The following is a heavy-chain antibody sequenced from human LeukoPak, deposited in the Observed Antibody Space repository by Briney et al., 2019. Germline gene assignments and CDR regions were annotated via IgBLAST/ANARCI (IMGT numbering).Heavy chain of an antibody. V-gene: IGHV4-59*01. CDR3: ARDSPNYYGSGTSWFDP. CDR2: IYYSGST. J-gene: IGHJ5*02. CDR1: GGSISSYY. D-gene: IGHD3-10*01. Sequence: PSETLSLTCTVSGGSISSYYWSWIRQSPVKGLEWIGYIYYSGSTNYNPSLKSRVTISVDTSKNQFSLKLSSVTAADTAVYYCARDSPNYYGSGTSWFDPWGQGTLVTVSS.